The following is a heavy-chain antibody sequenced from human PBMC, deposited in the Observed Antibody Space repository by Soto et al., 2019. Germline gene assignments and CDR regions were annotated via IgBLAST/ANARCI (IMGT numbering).Heavy chain of an antibody. V-gene: IGHV4-4*02. CDR3: EGVDKAMDSRSY. Sequence: SETLSLTCAVSGGSISSSNWWSWVRQPPGKGLEWIGEIYHSGSTNYNPSLKSRVTISVDKSKNQFSLKLSSVTAADTAVYYCEGVDKAMDSRSYWGQGTLVTVSS. J-gene: IGHJ4*02. CDR1: GGSISSSNW. CDR2: IYHSGST. D-gene: IGHD5-18*01.